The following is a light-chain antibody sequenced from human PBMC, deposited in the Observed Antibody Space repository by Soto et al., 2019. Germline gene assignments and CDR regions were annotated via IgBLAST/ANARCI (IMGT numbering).Light chain of an antibody. V-gene: IGKV3-11*01. J-gene: IGKJ4*01. CDR1: QSVSSS. Sequence: EIVLTQSPATLSLSPGETATLSCRASQSVSSSLAWYQQKPGQTPRLLIYDASNRATGIPARFSGSGAGTEFTLTVSSLEPEDFAVYYCQQRSSWPITFGGGTKVEIK. CDR2: DAS. CDR3: QQRSSWPIT.